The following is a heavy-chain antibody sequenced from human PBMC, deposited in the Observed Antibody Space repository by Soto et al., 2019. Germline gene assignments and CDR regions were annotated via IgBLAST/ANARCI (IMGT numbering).Heavy chain of an antibody. V-gene: IGHV3-7*03. J-gene: IGHJ4*02. CDR1: GFTFSSYW. Sequence: EVHLVESGGGLVQPGGSLRLSCATSGFTFSSYWMSWVRQAPGKGLEWVANIKEDGSEKFYVDSLKGRFTISRDNAKNSLFLQMNSLKAEDTAIYFCARDAGGGYFEYWGQGTLVTVSS. CDR2: IKEDGSEK. D-gene: IGHD3-22*01. CDR3: ARDAGGGYFEY.